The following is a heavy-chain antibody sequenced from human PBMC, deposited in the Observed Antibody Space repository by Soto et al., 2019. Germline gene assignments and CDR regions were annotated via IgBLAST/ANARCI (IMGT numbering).Heavy chain of an antibody. CDR3: ATDSNYDVSNSF. CDR2: ILPVSAPP. Sequence: SVKVSCKASAGTLNNYAINWVRQAPGQGLEWVGGILPVSAPPDYAQKFQGRVSITADHSTGTVYMELSRLKSDDTAVYFCATDSNYDVSNSFWGQGTLITVSS. J-gene: IGHJ4*02. V-gene: IGHV1-69*13. CDR1: AGTLNNYA. D-gene: IGHD3-3*01.